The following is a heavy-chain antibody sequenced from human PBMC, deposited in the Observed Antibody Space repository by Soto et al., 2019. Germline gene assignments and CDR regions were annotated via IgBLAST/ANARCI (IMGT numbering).Heavy chain of an antibody. Sequence: EVQLVESGGGLVQPGRSLRLSCAASGFTFDDYAMHWVRQAPGKGLEWVSGISWNSGSIGYADSVKGRFTISRDNAKNSLYLQMNSLRAEDTALYYCAKDIGGDYVTEGYFDYWGQGTLVTVSS. CDR2: ISWNSGSI. V-gene: IGHV3-9*01. CDR3: AKDIGGDYVTEGYFDY. CDR1: GFTFDDYA. J-gene: IGHJ4*02. D-gene: IGHD4-17*01.